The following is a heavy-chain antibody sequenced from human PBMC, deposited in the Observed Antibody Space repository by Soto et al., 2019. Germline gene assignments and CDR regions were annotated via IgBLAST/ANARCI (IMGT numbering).Heavy chain of an antibody. D-gene: IGHD3-22*01. V-gene: IGHV1-18*01. Sequence: ASVKVSCKTSGYTFTSYGISWVRQAPGQGLEWMGWISTDKGKTNYAQKFQGRVTMTTDTSTSTAYMELRSLRSDDTAVYYCARGGSPMRYVLDYWGQGTPVTVSS. J-gene: IGHJ4*02. CDR3: ARGGSPMRYVLDY. CDR2: ISTDKGKT. CDR1: GYTFTSYG.